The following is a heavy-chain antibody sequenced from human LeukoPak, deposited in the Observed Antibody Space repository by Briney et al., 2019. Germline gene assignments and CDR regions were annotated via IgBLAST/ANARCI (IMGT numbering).Heavy chain of an antibody. CDR3: TRPGPPHCIAAAGDFDY. Sequence: GGSLRLSCAATGFTFRSYAMSWVRQAPGKGLEWVGFIRSKAYGGTTEYAASVKGRFTISRDDSKSIAYLQMNSLKTEDTAVYYCTRPGPPHCIAAAGDFDYWGQGTLVTVSS. CDR1: GFTFRSYA. V-gene: IGHV3-49*04. CDR2: IRSKAYGGTT. D-gene: IGHD6-13*01. J-gene: IGHJ4*02.